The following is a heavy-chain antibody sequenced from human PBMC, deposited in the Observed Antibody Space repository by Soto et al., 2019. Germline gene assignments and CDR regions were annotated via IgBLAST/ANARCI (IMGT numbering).Heavy chain of an antibody. CDR2: LSDSGISI. CDR3: AKVSSSWYSGFFEL. J-gene: IGHJ4*02. Sequence: EVQLLESGGGLVQPGGSLRLSCTASGFTFSSHAMTWVRQAPGKGLEWVSGLSDSGISIYYADSVKGRFTISRDNAMNTLYLKMKILRAEDTAVYYCAKVSSSWYSGFFELWGKGTLVTVSS. V-gene: IGHV3-23*01. D-gene: IGHD6-13*01. CDR1: GFTFSSHA.